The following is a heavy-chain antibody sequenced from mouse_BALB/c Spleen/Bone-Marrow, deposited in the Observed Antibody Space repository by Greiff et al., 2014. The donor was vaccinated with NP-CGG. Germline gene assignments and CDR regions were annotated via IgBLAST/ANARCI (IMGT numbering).Heavy chain of an antibody. V-gene: IGHV14-3*02. CDR2: IDPANGNT. CDR1: GFNIKDTY. Sequence: VQLKESGAELVKPGASVKLSCTASGFNIKDTYMHWVKQRPEQGLEWIGRIDPANGNTKYDPKLQGKATITADTSSNTAYLQLSSLTSEDTAVYYCATYYRYDRRFAYWGQGTLVTVSA. J-gene: IGHJ3*01. D-gene: IGHD2-14*01. CDR3: ATYYRYDRRFAY.